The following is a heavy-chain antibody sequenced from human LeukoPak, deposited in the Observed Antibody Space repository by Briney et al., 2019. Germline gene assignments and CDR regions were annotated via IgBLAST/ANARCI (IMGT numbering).Heavy chain of an antibody. V-gene: IGHV4-59*01. J-gene: IGHJ4*02. D-gene: IGHD2-8*01. CDR3: ARIPLGYCTNGVCYKGFDY. CDR2: IYYSGST. CDR1: GGSISSYY. Sequence: PSETLSLTCTVSGGSISSYYWSWIRQPPGKGLEWIGYIYYSGSTNYNPSLKSRVTISVDTSKNQFSLKLSSVTAADTAVYYCARIPLGYCTNGVCYKGFDYWGQGTLVTVSS.